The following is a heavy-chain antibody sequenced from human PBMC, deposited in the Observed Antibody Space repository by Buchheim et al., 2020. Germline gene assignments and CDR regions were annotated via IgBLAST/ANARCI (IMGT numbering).Heavy chain of an antibody. D-gene: IGHD6-13*01. CDR3: ARMEAAAGPRGSPDNYYYGMDV. Sequence: QVTLRESGPALVKPTQTLTLTCTFSGFSLSTSGMCVSWIRQPPGKALEWLARIDWDDDKYYSTSLKTRLTISKDTSKNQVVLTMTNMDPVDTATYCCARMEAAAGPRGSPDNYYYGMDVWGQGTT. J-gene: IGHJ6*02. CDR2: IDWDDDK. V-gene: IGHV2-70*15. CDR1: GFSLSTSGMC.